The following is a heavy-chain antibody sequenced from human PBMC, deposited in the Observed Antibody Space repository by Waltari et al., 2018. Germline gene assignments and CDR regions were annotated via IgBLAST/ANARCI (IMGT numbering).Heavy chain of an antibody. CDR3: ARDKDFYATGSPLDL. D-gene: IGHD3-10*01. Sequence: EVQLVESGGGLVEPGESLSLPCVASEFIFSGSWMHWVRQVPGKGLMWVARINGDGTSTYYADFAKGRFTVSRDNANSTLNLQMSRLKVEDTGLYYCARDKDFYATGSPLDLWGHGTQVTVSS. V-gene: IGHV3-74*01. CDR2: INGDGTST. J-gene: IGHJ5*02. CDR1: EFIFSGSW.